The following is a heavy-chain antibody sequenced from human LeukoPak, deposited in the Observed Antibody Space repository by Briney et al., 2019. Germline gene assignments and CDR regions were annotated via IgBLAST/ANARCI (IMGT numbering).Heavy chain of an antibody. D-gene: IGHD3-3*01. CDR1: GGTFSSYA. Sequence: ASVKVSCKASGGTFSSYAISWVRQAPGQGLEWMGGIIPIFGTANYAQKFQGRVTITADESTSTAYMELSSLRSEDTAVYYCARDPSRGYYDFWSGYPISPYYYYGMDVWGQGTTVTVSS. V-gene: IGHV1-69*13. J-gene: IGHJ6*02. CDR2: IIPIFGTA. CDR3: ARDPSRGYYDFWSGYPISPYYYYGMDV.